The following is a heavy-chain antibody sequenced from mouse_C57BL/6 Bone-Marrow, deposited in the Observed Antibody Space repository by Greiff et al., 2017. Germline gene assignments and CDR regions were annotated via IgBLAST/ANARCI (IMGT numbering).Heavy chain of an antibody. CDR3: ARSYYSNWPWFAY. J-gene: IGHJ3*01. Sequence: QVQLQQPGAELVMPGASVKLSCKASGYTFTSYWMHWVKQRPGQGLEWIGEIDPSDSYTNYNQKFKGKSTLTVDKSSSTAYMQLSSLTSEDSAVDYCARSYYSNWPWFAYWGQGTLVTVSA. CDR2: IDPSDSYT. CDR1: GYTFTSYW. V-gene: IGHV1-69*01. D-gene: IGHD2-5*01.